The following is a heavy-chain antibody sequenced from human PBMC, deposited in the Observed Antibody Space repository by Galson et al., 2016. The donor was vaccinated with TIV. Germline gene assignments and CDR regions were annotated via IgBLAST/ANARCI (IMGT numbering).Heavy chain of an antibody. J-gene: IGHJ4*02. CDR2: ISSSFTPI. D-gene: IGHD5-24*01. CDR3: AREGRDGYNPYLDF. CDR1: GFTFSIYT. V-gene: IGHV3-48*01. Sequence: SLRLSCAASGFTFSIYTMNWVRQAPGKGLEWIPYISSSFTPIYYADSVRGRFTISRDNAKNSLYLQMNSLRAEDTAVYYCAREGRDGYNPYLDFWGQGTLVTVSS.